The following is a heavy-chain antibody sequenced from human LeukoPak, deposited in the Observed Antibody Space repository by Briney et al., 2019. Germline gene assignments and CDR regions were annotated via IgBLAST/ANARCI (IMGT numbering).Heavy chain of an antibody. CDR2: IISKANSYAT. CDR3: TRPGYYDSSGYLYYFDY. D-gene: IGHD3-22*01. Sequence: GSLRLSCAASGFTFSGSAMHWVRRASGKGLEWVGRIISKANSYATAYAASVKGRFTISRDDSKNTAYLQINSLKTEDTAVYYCTRPGYYDSSGYLYYFDYWGQGTLVTVSS. V-gene: IGHV3-73*01. CDR1: GFTFSGSA. J-gene: IGHJ4*02.